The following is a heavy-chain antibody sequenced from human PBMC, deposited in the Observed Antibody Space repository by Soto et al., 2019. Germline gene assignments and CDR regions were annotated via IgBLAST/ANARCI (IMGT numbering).Heavy chain of an antibody. Sequence: QVQLVESGAGVVQPGRSLRLSCAASGFTFSSYAMHWVRQAPGKGLEWVAVISYDGSNKYYAESVKGRFTISRDNSKNELYLQMNSLRTEDTAVYYCARDRLRYNWNDFPYYYYVMDVWGQGTTVTVSS. J-gene: IGHJ6*02. CDR1: GFTFSSYA. CDR2: ISYDGSNK. CDR3: ARDRLRYNWNDFPYYYYVMDV. V-gene: IGHV3-30-3*01. D-gene: IGHD1-1*01.